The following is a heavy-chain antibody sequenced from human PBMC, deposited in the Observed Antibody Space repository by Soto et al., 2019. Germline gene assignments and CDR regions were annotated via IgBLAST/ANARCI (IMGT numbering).Heavy chain of an antibody. Sequence: QVQLVQSGAEVKKPGASVKVSCKASGYTFTSYAIHWVRQVPGQRLEWMGWVYGGNGNAKYLEKFQGRVTFTRDTSASTAYMERSSLRSEDTALYCCAAVDIGDYWGQGTLVTVSS. CDR2: VYGGNGNA. CDR3: AAVDIGDY. V-gene: IGHV1-3*01. CDR1: GYTFTSYA. J-gene: IGHJ4*02. D-gene: IGHD5-12*01.